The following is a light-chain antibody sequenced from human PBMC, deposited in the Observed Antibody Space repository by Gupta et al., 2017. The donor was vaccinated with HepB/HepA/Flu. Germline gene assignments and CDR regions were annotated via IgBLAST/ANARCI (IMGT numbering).Light chain of an antibody. Sequence: EIVMTQSPATLSLSPGERATLSCRASQSVSSNLAWYQQKPGQAPRLLTYGASTRATGIPARVSGSGSGTEFTLTISSLQSEDFAVYYCQQYNNWAWTFGQGTKVEIK. V-gene: IGKV3-15*01. J-gene: IGKJ1*01. CDR1: QSVSSN. CDR3: QQYNNWAWT. CDR2: GAS.